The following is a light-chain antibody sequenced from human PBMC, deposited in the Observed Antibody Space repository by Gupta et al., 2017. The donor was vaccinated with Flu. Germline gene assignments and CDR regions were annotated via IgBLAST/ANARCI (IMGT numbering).Light chain of an antibody. J-gene: IGLJ2*01. Sequence: PGQSVTISCTGTSNDVATYNRVSWYQQAPGTAPKLMIYEVNNRPSGVPDRFSGSKSGNTASLTISGLQAEDEAAYYCTSYPRANTLVFGGG. CDR3: TSYPRANTLV. CDR2: EVN. CDR1: SNDVATYNR. V-gene: IGLV2-18*02.